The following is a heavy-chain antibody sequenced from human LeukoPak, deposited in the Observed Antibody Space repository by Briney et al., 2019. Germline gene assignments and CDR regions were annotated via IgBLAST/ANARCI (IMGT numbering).Heavy chain of an antibody. CDR3: ARTSMIAIDN. CDR2: ISYDGSKI. J-gene: IGHJ4*02. Sequence: PGGSLRLSCAASGFTFCSYAMHWVRQAPGKGLECAAVISYDGSKIYYEDSVKGRFTISRDNSKNTLYLEMNSLRPEDTAVYYCARTSMIAIDNWGQGTLVTVS. CDR1: GFTFCSYA. D-gene: IGHD3-22*01. V-gene: IGHV3-30*04.